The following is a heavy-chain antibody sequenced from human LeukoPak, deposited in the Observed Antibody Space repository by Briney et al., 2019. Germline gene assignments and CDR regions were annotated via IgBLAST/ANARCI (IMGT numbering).Heavy chain of an antibody. Sequence: GGSLRLSCAASGFTVTSNPMHWVRQTPGKGLEWVALISNDGSNQQYSDSVSGRFTISRDTSKNTVYLQMNSLRAEDTAVYYCAKVFSIGMVRGVTNYFDYWGQGTLVTVSS. CDR1: GFTVTSNP. D-gene: IGHD3-10*01. CDR3: AKVFSIGMVRGVTNYFDY. V-gene: IGHV3-30*04. J-gene: IGHJ4*02. CDR2: ISNDGSNQ.